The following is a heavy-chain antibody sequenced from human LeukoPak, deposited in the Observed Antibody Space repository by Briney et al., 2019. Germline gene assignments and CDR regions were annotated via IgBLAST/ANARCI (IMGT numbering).Heavy chain of an antibody. D-gene: IGHD5-18*01. Sequence: GGSLRLSCAASGFTVSSNYMAWVRQAPGKGLEWVSIIYSNGDTYYADSVKGRFTISRDNSKNTLYLQMKSLRAEDTAVYYCARVQYTALVYSPHFDNWGQGILVTVS. V-gene: IGHV3-53*01. J-gene: IGHJ4*02. CDR3: ARVQYTALVYSPHFDN. CDR2: IYSNGDT. CDR1: GFTVSSNY.